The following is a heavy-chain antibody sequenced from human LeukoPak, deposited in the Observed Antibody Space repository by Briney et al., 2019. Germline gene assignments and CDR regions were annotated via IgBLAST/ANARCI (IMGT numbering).Heavy chain of an antibody. Sequence: ETLSLTCTVSGDSISSGYYWGWIRQPPGKGLDWVSSISSSSSCIYSADSVKGRFTISRDNAKNSLYLQMSRLRADDTAVYYCARETYCSGGSCCKGNAFDIWGEGRLVTVS. CDR1: GDSISSGYY. V-gene: IGHV3-21*01. D-gene: IGHD2-15*01. CDR2: ISSSSSCI. J-gene: IGHJ3*02. CDR3: ARETYCSGGSCCKGNAFDI.